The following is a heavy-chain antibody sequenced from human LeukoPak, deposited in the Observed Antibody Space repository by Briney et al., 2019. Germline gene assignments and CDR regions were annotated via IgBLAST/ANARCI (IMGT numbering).Heavy chain of an antibody. Sequence: ASVKVSCKASGYTFSSYAMHWVRQAPGQRPEWMGWINAGNGNTKYSQKFQGRVTITRDTSASTAYMELSSLRAEDTAVYYCARDPDLEWLFDIWGQGTMVTVSS. CDR1: GYTFSSYA. D-gene: IGHD3-3*01. V-gene: IGHV1-3*01. CDR2: INAGNGNT. CDR3: ARDPDLEWLFDI. J-gene: IGHJ3*02.